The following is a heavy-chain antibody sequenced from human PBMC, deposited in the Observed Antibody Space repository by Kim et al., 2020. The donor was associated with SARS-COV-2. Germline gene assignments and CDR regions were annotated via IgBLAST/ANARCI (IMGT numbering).Heavy chain of an antibody. CDR3: ARSDGRSSWHQSDH. J-gene: IGHJ4*02. D-gene: IGHD6-13*01. CDR2: IYYSGST. CDR1: GDSISYYY. Sequence: SETLSLTCTVSGDSISYYYCSCIRQPPGKGLEWIGYIYYSGSTNYNPSLKSRVTISVDTSKNQFSLQLTFVTAADTAVDYFARSDGRSSWHQSDHWGQGT. V-gene: IGHV4-59*01.